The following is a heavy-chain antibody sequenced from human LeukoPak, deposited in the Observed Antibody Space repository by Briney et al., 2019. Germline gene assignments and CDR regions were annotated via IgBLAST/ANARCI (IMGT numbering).Heavy chain of an antibody. J-gene: IGHJ3*02. CDR2: ISAYNGNA. CDR1: GYTFTSYG. D-gene: IGHD3-22*01. CDR3: ARDSQGAYYYDSSGPDVFDI. Sequence: ASVKVSCKASGYTFTSYGISWVRQAPGQGLQWMGWISAYNGNANYAQKLQDRVTMTTDTSTSTAYMELWSLRSDDTAVYYCARDSQGAYYYDSSGPDVFDIWGQGTMVTVSS. V-gene: IGHV1-18*01.